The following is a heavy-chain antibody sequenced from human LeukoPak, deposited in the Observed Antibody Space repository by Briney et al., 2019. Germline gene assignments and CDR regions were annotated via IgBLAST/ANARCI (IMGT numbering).Heavy chain of an antibody. CDR3: ARRGVDNWNYPDYYFDY. CDR2: ISAYNGNT. J-gene: IGHJ4*02. CDR1: GYTFTGYY. V-gene: IGHV1-18*04. D-gene: IGHD1-7*01. Sequence: ASVKVSCKASGYTFTGYYMHWVRQAPGQGLEWMGWISAYNGNTNYAQKLQGRVTMTTDTSTSTAYMELRSLRSDDTAVYYCARRGVDNWNYPDYYFDYWGQGTLVTVSS.